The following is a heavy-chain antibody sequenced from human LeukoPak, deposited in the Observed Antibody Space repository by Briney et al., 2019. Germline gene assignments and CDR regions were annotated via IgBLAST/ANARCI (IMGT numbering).Heavy chain of an antibody. J-gene: IGHJ4*02. D-gene: IGHD3-3*01. CDR2: IYTSGST. CDR3: ARDLKIFGGNYYFDY. Sequence: PSETLSLTCAVSGGSITNYYWTWIRQPAGKGLEWIGRIYTSGSTNYNPSLKSRVIMSVDTSKDQFSLKLTSLTAADTAVYYCARDLKIFGGNYYFDYWGQGTLVTASS. V-gene: IGHV4-4*07. CDR1: GGSITNYY.